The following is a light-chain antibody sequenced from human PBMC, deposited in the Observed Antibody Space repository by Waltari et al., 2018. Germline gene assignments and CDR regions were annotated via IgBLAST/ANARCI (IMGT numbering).Light chain of an antibody. CDR3: QSYDSSIYVV. Sequence: NFMLTQPHSVSESPGKTVTISCTRSSGSIASHYVQWYQQRPGSAPTTVIYEDNQRPPGVPDRFSGSIDSSSNSASLTISGLKTEDEADYYCQSYDSSIYVVFGGGTKLTVL. V-gene: IGLV6-57*03. J-gene: IGLJ2*01. CDR2: EDN. CDR1: SGSIASHY.